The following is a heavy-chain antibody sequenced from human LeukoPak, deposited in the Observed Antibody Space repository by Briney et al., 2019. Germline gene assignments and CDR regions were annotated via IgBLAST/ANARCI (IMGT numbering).Heavy chain of an antibody. CDR2: ISSSSSYI. Sequence: GGSLRLSCAASGFTFSSYAMSWVRQAPGKGLEWVSSISSSSSYIYYADSVKGRFTISRDNAKNSLYLQMNSLRAEDTAVYYCARVRRYYYDSSGRWYYFDYWGQGTLVTVSS. D-gene: IGHD3-22*01. J-gene: IGHJ4*02. CDR1: GFTFSSYA. V-gene: IGHV3-21*01. CDR3: ARVRRYYYDSSGRWYYFDY.